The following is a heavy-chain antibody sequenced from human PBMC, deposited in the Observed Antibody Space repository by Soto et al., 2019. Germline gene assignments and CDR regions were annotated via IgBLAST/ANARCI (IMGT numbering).Heavy chain of an antibody. CDR1: GYTFTSYY. CDR2: INPSGGST. D-gene: IGHD3-22*01. J-gene: IGHJ5*02. V-gene: IGHV1-46*01. Sequence: ASGKVSCKASGYTFTSYYMHWVRQAPGQGLEWMGIINPSGGSTSYAQKFQGRVTISRDDSKKTLYLEMNSLRVDDTAVYYCVREDSFRDSTAPWGQGTLVTVSS. CDR3: VREDSFRDSTAP.